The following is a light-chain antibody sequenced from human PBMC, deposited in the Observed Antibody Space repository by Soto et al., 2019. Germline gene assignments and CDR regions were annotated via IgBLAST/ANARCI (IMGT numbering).Light chain of an antibody. CDR3: QQYNNWPPLT. V-gene: IGKV3D-15*01. CDR1: QSISSN. CDR2: GTS. J-gene: IGKJ4*01. Sequence: EIVMTQSPATLSVSPGERATLFCRASQSISSNLAWYQQKAGQAPRLLIYGTSTKATGIPARFSGRGSGTAFTLTISSLQSEDFALYYCQQYNNWPPLTFGGGAKVEIK.